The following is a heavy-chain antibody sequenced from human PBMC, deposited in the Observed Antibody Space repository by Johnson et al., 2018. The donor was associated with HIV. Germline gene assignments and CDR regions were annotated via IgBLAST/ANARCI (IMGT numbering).Heavy chain of an antibody. CDR2: MSSSGSTI. V-gene: IGHV3-NL1*01. J-gene: IGHJ3*02. Sequence: HVQLVESGGGVVQPGRSLRLSCAASGFIFSSYGMHWVRQAPGKGLEWISFMSSSGSTIYHAESVKGRFTISRDNSKNTLYLQMNSLRAEDTAVYYCAKDLGYSSSSRAFDIWGQGTLVTVAA. CDR1: GFIFSSYG. D-gene: IGHD6-6*01. CDR3: AKDLGYSSSSRAFDI.